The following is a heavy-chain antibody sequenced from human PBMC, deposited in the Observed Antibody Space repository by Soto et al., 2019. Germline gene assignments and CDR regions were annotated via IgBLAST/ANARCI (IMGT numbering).Heavy chain of an antibody. CDR2: ISGSDGKT. V-gene: IGHV3-23*01. Sequence: GGSLRLSCAAPGFSFGSYALSWVRQAPGKGLEWVSTISGSDGKTFYADSVKGRFSISRDTSQSTLYLQMNSLRADDTAMYYCARWSYLDYWGQGTRVTVSS. J-gene: IGHJ4*02. CDR3: ARWSYLDY. CDR1: GFSFGSYA. D-gene: IGHD3-3*01.